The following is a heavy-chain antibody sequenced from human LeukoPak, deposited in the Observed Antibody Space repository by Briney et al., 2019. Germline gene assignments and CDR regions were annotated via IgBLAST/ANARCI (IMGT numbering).Heavy chain of an antibody. Sequence: GGSLRLSCAASGFTFSSYSMNWVRQAPGKALEWVSSISSSSYIYYEDPVKGGFTISRVHTKNSLYLQMNGLRAEDTAVYYCARDLKTGSNWFDPWGQGTLVTVSS. CDR2: ISSSSYI. CDR1: GFTFSSYS. CDR3: ARDLKTGSNWFDP. J-gene: IGHJ5*02. V-gene: IGHV3-21*01.